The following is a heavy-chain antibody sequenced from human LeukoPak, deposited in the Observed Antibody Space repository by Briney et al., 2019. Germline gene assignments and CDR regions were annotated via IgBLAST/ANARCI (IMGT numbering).Heavy chain of an antibody. Sequence: SETLSLTCTASGGSIRSGDYYWSWIRQPPGKGLEWIGYIYYSGSTYYNPSLKSRVTILADTSRNQVSLNMNSVTAADTAVYFCVRGARITGGAFDIWGQGKMVTVSS. CDR2: IYYSGST. J-gene: IGHJ3*02. V-gene: IGHV4-30-4*08. CDR1: GGSIRSGDYY. D-gene: IGHD2-8*02. CDR3: VRGARITGGAFDI.